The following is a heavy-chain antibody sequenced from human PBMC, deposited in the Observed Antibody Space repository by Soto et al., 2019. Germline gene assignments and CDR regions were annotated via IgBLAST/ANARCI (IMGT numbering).Heavy chain of an antibody. CDR2: ISAYNRNT. V-gene: IGHV1-18*01. CDR3: ARVIASAADFDY. CDR1: GYTFTSYG. Sequence: QVQLVQSGAEVKKPGASVKVSCKASGYTFTSYGLSWVRQAPGQGLEWMGWISAYNRNTNYAQKLQGRVTMTTDTSTSTADMELRRLRSDDTAVYYCARVIASAADFDYWGQGTLVTVSS. J-gene: IGHJ4*02. D-gene: IGHD6-13*01.